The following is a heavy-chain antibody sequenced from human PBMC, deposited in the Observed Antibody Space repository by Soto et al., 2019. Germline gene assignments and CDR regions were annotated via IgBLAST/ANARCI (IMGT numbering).Heavy chain of an antibody. CDR3: ARYCSSTSRQFDP. CDR1: GYTFTGYY. V-gene: IGHV1-2*02. Sequence: ASVKVSCKASGYTFTGYYIHWVRQAPGQGLEWMGGINPNSGASNYAQKFQGRVTMTRDTSISTAYMELSRLRSDDTAVYYCARYCSSTSRQFDPWGQGTLVTVSS. J-gene: IGHJ5*02. CDR2: INPNSGAS. D-gene: IGHD2-2*01.